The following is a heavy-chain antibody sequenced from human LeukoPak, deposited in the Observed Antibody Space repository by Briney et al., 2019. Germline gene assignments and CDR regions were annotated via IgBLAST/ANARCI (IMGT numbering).Heavy chain of an antibody. CDR2: IYPNGQVT. CDR1: GFTFGTYS. D-gene: IGHD2-8*01. Sequence: QTGGSLRLSCAASGFTFGTYSMTWVRQAPGKGLEWISSIYPNGQVTFYADSVKGRFTISRDNSRKTLYLQMKSLRDEDTAIYHCAKDRVTDGRWSLDSWGQGTLVTVSS. V-gene: IGHV3-23*01. CDR3: AKDRVTDGRWSLDS. J-gene: IGHJ4*02.